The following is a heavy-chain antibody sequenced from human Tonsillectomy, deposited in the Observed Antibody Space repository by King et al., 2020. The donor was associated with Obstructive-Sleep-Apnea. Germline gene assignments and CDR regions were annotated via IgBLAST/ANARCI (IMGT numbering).Heavy chain of an antibody. D-gene: IGHD1-1*01. CDR1: GFTFSAYW. J-gene: IGHJ4*02. Sequence: VQLVESGGGLVQPGGSLRLSCAASGFTFSAYWMSWFRQAPGKGLEGVASITADGSEKYYVDSVKGRCTISRENAKSSLYLQMNSLRAEDTTLYYCARDVSTGAFDYWGQGTLVTVSS. CDR2: ITADGSEK. CDR3: ARDVSTGAFDY. V-gene: IGHV3-7*01.